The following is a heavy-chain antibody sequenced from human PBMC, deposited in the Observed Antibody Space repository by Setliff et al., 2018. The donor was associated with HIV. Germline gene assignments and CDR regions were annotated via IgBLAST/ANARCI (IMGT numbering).Heavy chain of an antibody. CDR1: GDSISSYY. CDR3: ARRRCSAASCPDNSWNWLDP. D-gene: IGHD2-15*01. V-gene: IGHV4-59*08. J-gene: IGHJ5*02. Sequence: SETLSLTCTVSGDSISSYYWNWIRQPPGNALEWIGYIYYGSTHYNPSFEGRVTISVDTSKNQFSLKLRSVTAADTAMYYCARRRCSAASCPDNSWNWLDPWGQGTLVTVSS. CDR2: IYYGST.